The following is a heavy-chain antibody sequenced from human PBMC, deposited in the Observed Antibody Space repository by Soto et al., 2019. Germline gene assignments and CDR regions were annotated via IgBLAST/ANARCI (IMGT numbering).Heavy chain of an antibody. V-gene: IGHV6-1*01. Sequence: LSLTCDISGDSVSSFSGAWNWIRQSPSRGFEWLGRTYYRSKWYNDYAASVKSRISINPDTSKNQFTLQLNSVTPEDTAVYYCAKSMDLIRLPSSTFDIWGHGTMVTVSS. CDR1: GDSVSSFSGA. D-gene: IGHD2-15*01. J-gene: IGHJ3*02. CDR3: AKSMDLIRLPSSTFDI. CDR2: TYYRSKWYN.